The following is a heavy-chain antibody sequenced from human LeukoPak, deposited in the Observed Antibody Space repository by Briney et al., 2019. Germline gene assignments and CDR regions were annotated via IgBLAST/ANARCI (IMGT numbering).Heavy chain of an antibody. V-gene: IGHV1-18*01. D-gene: IGHD3-10*01. CDR2: ISAYNGNT. CDR1: GYTIISYG. J-gene: IGHJ5*02. Sequence: ASVNVSCKASGYTIISYGISRVRQAPGQGLEWMGWISAYNGNTNYAQKLQGRVTMTTDTSTSTAYMELRSLRSDDTAVYYCVRFGELSRWFDPWGQGTLVTVSS. CDR3: VRFGELSRWFDP.